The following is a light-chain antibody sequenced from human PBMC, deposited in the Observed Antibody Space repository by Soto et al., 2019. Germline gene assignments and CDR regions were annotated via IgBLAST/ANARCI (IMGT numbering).Light chain of an antibody. CDR3: QQYGSSPPRT. Sequence: EIVLTQSPGILSLSPGQRVTLSCRASQSVSNDFLAGYQQKPGQAPSLLIYGASTRATDVPDRFSGSGSGADVTLTISRLEPEDFAVYYCQQYGSSPPRTFGQGTKVEMK. V-gene: IGKV3-20*01. CDR2: GAS. J-gene: IGKJ1*01. CDR1: QSVSNDF.